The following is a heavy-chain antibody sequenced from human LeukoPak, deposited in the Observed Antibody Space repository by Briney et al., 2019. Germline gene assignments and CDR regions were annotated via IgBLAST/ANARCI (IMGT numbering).Heavy chain of an antibody. CDR3: ARDLGSRDGYNPPNLFDS. CDR1: GGTFSSYA. V-gene: IGHV1-69*13. CDR2: IIPIFGTA. J-gene: IGHJ4*02. Sequence: SVKVSCKASGGTFSSYAISWVRQAPGQGLEWMGGIIPIFGTANYAQKFQGRVTITADESTSTAYMELSSLRSEDTAVYYCARDLGSRDGYNPPNLFDSWGQGTLVTVSS. D-gene: IGHD5-24*01.